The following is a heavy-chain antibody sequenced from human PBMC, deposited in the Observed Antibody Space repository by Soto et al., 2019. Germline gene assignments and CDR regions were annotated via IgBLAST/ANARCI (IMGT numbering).Heavy chain of an antibody. CDR3: ARGLGELPPAEYAFDI. CDR2: INHSGST. V-gene: IGHV4-34*01. Sequence: QVQLQQWGAGLLKPSETLSLTCAVYGGSFSGYYWSWIRQPPGKGLEWIGEINHSGSTNYNPSLKSRVTRSVDTSKNQFALKLSSVTAADTAVYYCARGLGELPPAEYAFDIWGQGTMVTVSS. J-gene: IGHJ3*02. CDR1: GGSFSGYY. D-gene: IGHD1-7*01.